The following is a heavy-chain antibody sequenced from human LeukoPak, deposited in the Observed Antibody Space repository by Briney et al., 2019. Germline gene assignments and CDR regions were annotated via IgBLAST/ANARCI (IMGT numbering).Heavy chain of an antibody. Sequence: SETLSLTCTVSGGSMSSYYWSWIRQPPGKGLEWIGYIYYSGSTKYNPSLKSRVTISVDTSKNQFSLKLSSVTAADTAVYYCARRQWELQYFDLWGRGTLVAVSS. D-gene: IGHD1-26*01. CDR2: IYYSGST. CDR1: GGSMSSYY. CDR3: ARRQWELQYFDL. J-gene: IGHJ2*01. V-gene: IGHV4-59*08.